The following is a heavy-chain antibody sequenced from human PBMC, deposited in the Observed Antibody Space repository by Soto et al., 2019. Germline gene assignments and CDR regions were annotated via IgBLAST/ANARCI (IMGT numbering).Heavy chain of an antibody. CDR1: GGSISSYY. CDR3: ARLWFGELGLVWFDP. CDR2: IYYSGST. Sequence: QVQLQESGPGLVKPSETLSLTCTVSGGSISSYYWSWIRQPPGKGLEWIGYIYYSGSTNYNPSLKSRVTRSVDTSKNQFSLKLSSVTAADTSVYYCARLWFGELGLVWFDPWGQGTLVTVSS. V-gene: IGHV4-59*01. J-gene: IGHJ5*02. D-gene: IGHD3-10*01.